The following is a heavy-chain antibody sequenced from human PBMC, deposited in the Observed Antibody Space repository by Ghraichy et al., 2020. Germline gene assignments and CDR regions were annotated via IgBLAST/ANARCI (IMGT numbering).Heavy chain of an antibody. CDR2: VYVVGTT. J-gene: IGHJ4*02. CDR1: GVSVSDYY. CDR3: AGGGNSVPPASDS. D-gene: IGHD4-23*01. Sequence: SETLSLTCTVSGVSVSDYYWHWVRQPPGKGLEWIGYVYVVGTTNYNPSLQSRVTISLDTSKNQFSLKLTSVTAADTAVYCCAGGGNSVPPASDSWGQGSLVTVSS. V-gene: IGHV4-59*02.